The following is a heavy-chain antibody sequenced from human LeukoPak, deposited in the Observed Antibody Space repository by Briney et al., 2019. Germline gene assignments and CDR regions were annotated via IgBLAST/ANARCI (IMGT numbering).Heavy chain of an antibody. D-gene: IGHD6-19*01. V-gene: IGHV4-4*07. J-gene: IGHJ4*02. CDR3: ARLRRDINDWYADDC. CDR1: GGSVNAYY. CDR2: ISITEGT. Sequence: SETLSLTCSVSGGSVNAYYWSWIRQSAGKGLEWIGRISITEGTNYNPSLKSRVSMSVDASKNQVSLKLGSVTAADTAVYYCARLRRDINDWYADDCWGQGTLVTVSS.